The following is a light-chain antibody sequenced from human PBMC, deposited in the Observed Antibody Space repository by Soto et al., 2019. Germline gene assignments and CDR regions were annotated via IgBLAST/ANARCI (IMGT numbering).Light chain of an antibody. CDR1: QSISSW. Sequence: DIQMTHAPATRVAPVGDRVTITYRASQSISSWLAWYQQKPGKAPKLLIYDASSLKSGVPSRFSGGGSGTEFALPIRSLQPDDFATYDGQRYDSAWMFGQGTKVDIK. J-gene: IGKJ1*01. CDR2: DAS. V-gene: IGKV1-5*01. CDR3: QRYDSAWM.